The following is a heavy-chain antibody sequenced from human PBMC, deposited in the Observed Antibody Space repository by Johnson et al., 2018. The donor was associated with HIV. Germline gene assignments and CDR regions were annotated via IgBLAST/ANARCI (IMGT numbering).Heavy chain of an antibody. CDR3: ARDSTPWGGEHVGYAFDL. J-gene: IGHJ3*01. CDR2: IYSGGST. Sequence: VQLVESGGGVVQPGRSLRLSCAASGFTVSSNYMSWVRQAPGKGLEWVSVIYSGGSTYYADSVKGRFTISRDNSKNTLYLQMNSLRAEDTAVYYCARDSTPWGGEHVGYAFDLWGRGTLVTISS. V-gene: IGHV3-66*02. D-gene: IGHD4-17*01. CDR1: GFTVSSNY.